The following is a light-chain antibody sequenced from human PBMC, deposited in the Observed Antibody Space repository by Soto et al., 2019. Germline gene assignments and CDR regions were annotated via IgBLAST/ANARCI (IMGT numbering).Light chain of an antibody. CDR1: SSDVGGYNY. CDR3: SSFADSNDCFLV. V-gene: IGLV2-8*01. CDR2: EVT. Sequence: QSALTQPPSASGSPGQSGTISCTGTSSDVGGYNYVSWYQQHPGRAPKLIIYEVTKLPSGVPDRFSGSKSGSTASLTVSGLHTDDESDYFCSSFADSNDCFLVFCGGTKLTVL. J-gene: IGLJ2*01.